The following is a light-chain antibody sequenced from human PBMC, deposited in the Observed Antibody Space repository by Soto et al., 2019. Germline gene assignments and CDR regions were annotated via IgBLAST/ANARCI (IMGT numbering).Light chain of an antibody. Sequence: EIVMTQSPVTLSVSPGERATLSCRASQSVSSSLAWYQQKPGQAPRLLIYAASTRATGIPARFSGSGSGTEFTLTISRLQSEDFAVYYCQQYNNWWTFGQGTKVEIK. V-gene: IGKV3-15*01. CDR1: QSVSSS. J-gene: IGKJ1*01. CDR3: QQYNNWWT. CDR2: AAS.